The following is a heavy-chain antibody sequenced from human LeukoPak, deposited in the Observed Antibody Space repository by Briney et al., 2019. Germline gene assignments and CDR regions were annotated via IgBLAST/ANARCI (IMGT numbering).Heavy chain of an antibody. V-gene: IGHV3-23*01. CDR2: ISGSGGST. CDR3: AKDLGYSSSWYYFDY. Sequence: GGSLRLSCAASGFTFSSYAMSWVRQAPGKGLEWVSAISGSGGSTYYADSVKGRFTISRDNSKNTLYLQMNSLRAEDTAVYYCAKDLGYSSSWYYFDYWGQGTLVAVSS. CDR1: GFTFSSYA. J-gene: IGHJ4*02. D-gene: IGHD6-13*01.